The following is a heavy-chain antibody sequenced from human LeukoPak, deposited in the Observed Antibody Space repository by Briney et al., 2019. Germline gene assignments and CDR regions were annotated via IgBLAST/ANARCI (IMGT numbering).Heavy chain of an antibody. CDR2: INHSGST. Sequence: SETLSLTCAVYGGSFSGYYWSWIRQPPGKGLEWIGEINHSGSTNYNPSLKSRVTISVDTSKNQFSLRLNSVTAADTAMYYCARKHGGWFDPWGQGTLVTVSS. V-gene: IGHV4-34*01. D-gene: IGHD3-16*01. CDR3: ARKHGGWFDP. J-gene: IGHJ5*02. CDR1: GGSFSGYY.